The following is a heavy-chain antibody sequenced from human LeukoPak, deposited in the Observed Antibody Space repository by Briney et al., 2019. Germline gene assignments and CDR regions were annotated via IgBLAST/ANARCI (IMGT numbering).Heavy chain of an antibody. CDR1: DFTFSNYW. J-gene: IGHJ4*02. V-gene: IGHV3-7*01. CDR2: LKQDGSEI. CDR3: VKVAKYYYGSETYYFFEH. D-gene: IGHD3-10*01. Sequence: GGSLRLSCVASDFTFSNYWMSWVRQAPGKGLEWVGNLKQDGSEIYYLDSVKGRFTISRDNTKNSLDLQMNSLRVEDTGIYYCVKVAKYYYGSETYYFFEHWGQGTPVTASS.